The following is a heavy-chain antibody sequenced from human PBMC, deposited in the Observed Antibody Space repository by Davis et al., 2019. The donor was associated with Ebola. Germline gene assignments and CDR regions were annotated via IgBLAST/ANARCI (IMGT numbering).Heavy chain of an antibody. CDR1: GFTFSSYW. CDR2: IKQDGSEK. D-gene: IGHD4-17*01. CDR3: AREVTTDFYYYGMDV. J-gene: IGHJ6*02. Sequence: PGGSLRLSCAASGFTFSSYWMSWVRQAPGKGLEWVANIKQDGSEKYYVDSVKGRFTISRDNAKNSLYLQMNSLRAEDTAVYYCAREVTTDFYYYGMDVWGQGTTVTVSS. V-gene: IGHV3-7*01.